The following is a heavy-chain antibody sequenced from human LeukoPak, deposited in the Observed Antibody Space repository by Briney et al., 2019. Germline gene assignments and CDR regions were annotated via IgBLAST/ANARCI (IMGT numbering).Heavy chain of an antibody. D-gene: IGHD4-11*01. CDR1: GFTFSNYW. V-gene: IGHV3-74*01. CDR3: VRGGYSINSFDY. CDR2: INTAETTR. Sequence: GGSLRLSCAATGFTFSNYWMHWVRHAPGKGLVWVSRINTAETTRNIADFVEGRFTISRDNAKNTLYLQMNSLRAEDTAVYYCVRGGYSINSFDYWGQGTLVTVSS. J-gene: IGHJ4*02.